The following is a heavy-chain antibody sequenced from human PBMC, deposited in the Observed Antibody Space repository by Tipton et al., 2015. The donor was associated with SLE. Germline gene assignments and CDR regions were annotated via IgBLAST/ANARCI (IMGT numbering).Heavy chain of an antibody. D-gene: IGHD5-24*01. J-gene: IGHJ4*02. CDR3: ARVLREVEEGQYFDY. Sequence: TLSLTCTVSGESISRYYWSWIRQSAGEGLEWIGRMHTSGSTNNNPPLKSRVTMSVDTSKNQFSLKVSSVTTADTAVYYCARVLREVEEGQYFDYWGQGTLVTVSS. V-gene: IGHV4-4*07. CDR1: GESISRYY. CDR2: MHTSGST.